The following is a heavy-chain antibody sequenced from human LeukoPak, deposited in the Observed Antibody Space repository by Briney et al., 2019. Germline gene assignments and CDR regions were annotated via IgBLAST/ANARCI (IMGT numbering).Heavy chain of an antibody. CDR2: IWYDGSNK. Sequence: PGGSLRLSCAASGFTFSSYGMHWVRQAPGKGLEGVAVIWYDGSNKYYADSVKGRFTISRDNSQNTLYLQMNSLRAEDTAVYYFARLREREYYDFWSGYYGEYYYYGMDVWGQGTTVTVSS. D-gene: IGHD3-3*01. J-gene: IGHJ6*02. V-gene: IGHV3-33*01. CDR1: GFTFSSYG. CDR3: ARLREREYYDFWSGYYGEYYYYGMDV.